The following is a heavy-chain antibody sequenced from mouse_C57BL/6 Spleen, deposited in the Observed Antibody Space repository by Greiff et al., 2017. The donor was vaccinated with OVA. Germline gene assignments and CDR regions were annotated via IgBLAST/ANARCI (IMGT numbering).Heavy chain of an antibody. CDR3: TRDPYYYGSRGFAY. J-gene: IGHJ3*01. D-gene: IGHD1-1*01. V-gene: IGHV1-15*01. CDR1: GYTFTDYE. Sequence: QVQLQQSGAELVRPGASVTLSCKASGYTFTDYEMHWVKQTPVHGLEWIGAIDPETGGTAYNQKFKGKAILTADKSSSTAYMELRSLTSEDSAVYYGTRDPYYYGSRGFAYWGQGTLVTVSA. CDR2: IDPETGGT.